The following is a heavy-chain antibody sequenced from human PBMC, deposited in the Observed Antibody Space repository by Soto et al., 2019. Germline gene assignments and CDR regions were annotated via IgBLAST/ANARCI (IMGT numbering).Heavy chain of an antibody. V-gene: IGHV3-23*01. Sequence: EVQLLESGGGLVQSGGSLRLSCVSSGFTFNNYAMSWVRQAPGKGLEWVSSIRSSGGNTYYADSMKGRFTISRDNSKNTLYLQMNSLRAEDTAVYYCAKNSENYGDSRYDSWGQGILVTVSS. CDR3: AKNSENYGDSRYDS. J-gene: IGHJ4*02. CDR1: GFTFNNYA. CDR2: IRSSGGNT. D-gene: IGHD4-17*01.